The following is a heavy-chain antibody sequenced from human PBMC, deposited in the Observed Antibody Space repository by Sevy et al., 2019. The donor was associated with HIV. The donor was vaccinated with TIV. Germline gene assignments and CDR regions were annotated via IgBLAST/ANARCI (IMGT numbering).Heavy chain of an antibody. D-gene: IGHD3-22*01. Sequence: ASVKVSCKASGYTLTELSMHWLRQAPGKGLEWVGSFDPEDGETVYEHNFQGRVSMTEDTSTDTAYMEVISLKFEDTVVYYCATTKDYYDSSGYPFDYWGQGTLVTVSS. CDR3: ATTKDYYDSSGYPFDY. CDR1: GYTLTELS. CDR2: FDPEDGET. J-gene: IGHJ4*02. V-gene: IGHV1-24*01.